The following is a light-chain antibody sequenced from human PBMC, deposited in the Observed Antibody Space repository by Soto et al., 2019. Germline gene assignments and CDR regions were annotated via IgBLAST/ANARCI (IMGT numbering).Light chain of an antibody. CDR1: QSVSSS. Sequence: DIGLTKSPATLYFSPGERATLSCRASQSVSSSLLWYQQKPAQAPRLLIYDASSRATGIPARFSGSGSGTDFTLTIISLEPEDFGIYDSQQRRNWPLTFGLQTTVHIK. J-gene: IGKJ3*01. CDR2: DAS. V-gene: IGKV3-11*01. CDR3: QQRRNWPLT.